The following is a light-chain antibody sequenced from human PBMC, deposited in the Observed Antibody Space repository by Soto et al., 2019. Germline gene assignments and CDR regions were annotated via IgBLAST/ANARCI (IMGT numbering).Light chain of an antibody. CDR1: SSDVGGYNY. J-gene: IGLJ1*01. CDR2: DVS. Sequence: QSALTKAASGYGSPGQSITISCTGTSSDVGGYNYVSWYQQHPGKAPKFMIYDVSNRPSGVSTRFSGSKSGNTASLTISELQAEDEADYYCNSYTSSNTRQVVFGTGTKVTV. CDR3: NSYTSSNTRQVV. V-gene: IGLV2-14*01.